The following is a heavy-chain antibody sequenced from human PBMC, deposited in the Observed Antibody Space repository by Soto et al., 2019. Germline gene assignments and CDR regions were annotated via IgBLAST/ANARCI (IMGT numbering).Heavy chain of an antibody. CDR2: SNHSGST. J-gene: IGHJ6*02. V-gene: IGHV4-34*01. CDR3: ARGALSGVRYYYYGMDV. Sequence: SEPRALTCAGYGGSFSVYYWSWIRHPPGKGLEWTGESNHSGSTNYNPSLKSRVTISVDTSKNQFSLKLSSVTAADTAVYYCARGALSGVRYYYYGMDVWGQGTTVTVSS. CDR1: GGSFSVYY. D-gene: IGHD3-10*01.